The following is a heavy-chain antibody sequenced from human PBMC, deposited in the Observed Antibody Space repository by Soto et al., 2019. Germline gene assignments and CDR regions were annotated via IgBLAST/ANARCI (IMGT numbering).Heavy chain of an antibody. Sequence: EVQLVESGGGLVQPGGSLRLSCAASGFTFSSYWMSWVRQAPGKGLEWVANIKQEGSEKYYVDSVKGRFTISRDNAKNSLYLQMNSLRAEDTAVYYCARGTIFGVVSPFDYWGQGTLVTVSS. CDR3: ARGTIFGVVSPFDY. CDR2: IKQEGSEK. D-gene: IGHD3-3*01. CDR1: GFTFSSYW. J-gene: IGHJ4*02. V-gene: IGHV3-7*03.